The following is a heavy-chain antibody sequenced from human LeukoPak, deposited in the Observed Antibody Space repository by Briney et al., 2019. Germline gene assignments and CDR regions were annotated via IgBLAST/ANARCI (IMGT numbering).Heavy chain of an antibody. CDR1: GFTFSSYE. CDR2: IRRSGTAI. J-gene: IGHJ4*02. D-gene: IGHD1-26*01. V-gene: IGHV3-48*03. CDR3: ARDKGSDGTDF. Sequence: GGSLRLSCAASGFTFSSYEMNWVRQAPGKGLEWVSYIRRSGTAIYYADSVKGRFTISRDDAKNSLYLQMNSLRAEDTAVYYCARDKGSDGTDFWGQGTLVTVSS.